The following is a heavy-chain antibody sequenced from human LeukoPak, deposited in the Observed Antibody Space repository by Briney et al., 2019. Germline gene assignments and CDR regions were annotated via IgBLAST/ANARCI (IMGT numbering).Heavy chain of an antibody. CDR3: ARGDYYDSSGFLPVHAFDI. J-gene: IGHJ3*02. V-gene: IGHV4-31*03. CDR1: GGSISSGGYY. CDR2: IYYSGST. Sequence: SQTLSLTCTVSGGSISSGGYYWSWIRQHPGKGLEWIGYIYYSGSTYYNPSLKSRVTISVDTSRSQFSLKLSSVTAANTAVYYCARGDYYDSSGFLPVHAFDIWGQGTMVTVSS. D-gene: IGHD3-22*01.